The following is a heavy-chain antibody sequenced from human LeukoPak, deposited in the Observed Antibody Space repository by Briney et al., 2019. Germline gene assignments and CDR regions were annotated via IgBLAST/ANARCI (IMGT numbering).Heavy chain of an antibody. J-gene: IGHJ3*02. Sequence: PSETLSLTCAVYGGSFSGYYWSWIRQPPGKGLEWIGEINHSGSTNYNPSLKSRVTISVDTSKNQFSLKLSSVTAADTAVYYCARERLGSSGSNYDAFDIWGQGTMVTVSS. CDR3: ARERLGSSGSNYDAFDI. CDR2: INHSGST. CDR1: GGSFSGYY. V-gene: IGHV4-34*01. D-gene: IGHD3-22*01.